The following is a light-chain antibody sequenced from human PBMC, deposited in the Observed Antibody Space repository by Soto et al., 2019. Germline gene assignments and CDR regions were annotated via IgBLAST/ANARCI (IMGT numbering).Light chain of an antibody. CDR1: SSNIGAGYD. Sequence: QSVLTQPPSVSGAPGQRVTISCTGSSSNIGAGYDVHWYQQLPGTAPKLLIYGNSNRPSGVPDRFSGSKSGTSASLAITGXXXXXXAXXYCQSYDSSLSVVFGGGTKLTVL. J-gene: IGLJ2*01. V-gene: IGLV1-40*01. CDR3: QSYDSSLSVV. CDR2: GNS.